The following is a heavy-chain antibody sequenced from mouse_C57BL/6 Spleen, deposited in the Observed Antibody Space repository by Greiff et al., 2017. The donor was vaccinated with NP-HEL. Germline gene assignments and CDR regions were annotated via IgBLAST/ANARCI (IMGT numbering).Heavy chain of an antibody. CDR1: GFTFSDFY. V-gene: IGHV7-1*01. J-gene: IGHJ2*01. CDR3: ARGTGFYYFDY. Sequence: DVMLVESGGGLVQSGRSLRLSCATSGFTFSDFYMEWVRQAPGKGLEWIAASRNKANDYTTEYSASVKGRFIVSRDTSQSILYLQMNALRAEDTAIYYCARGTGFYYFDYWGQGTTLTVSS. CDR2: SRNKANDYTT. D-gene: IGHD4-1*01.